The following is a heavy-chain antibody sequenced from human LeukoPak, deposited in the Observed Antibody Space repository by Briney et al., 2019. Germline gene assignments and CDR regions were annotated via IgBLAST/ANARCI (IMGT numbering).Heavy chain of an antibody. CDR3: ARDGSYYDFWSGYCRFDY. Sequence: PGGSLRLSCAASGFTFSSYWMHWVRQAPGKGLVWVSRINTDGSSTSYADSVKGRFTISRDNAKNTLYLQMNSLRAEDTAVYYCARDGSYYDFWSGYCRFDYWGQGTLVTVSS. CDR1: GFTFSSYW. V-gene: IGHV3-74*01. J-gene: IGHJ4*02. CDR2: INTDGSST. D-gene: IGHD3-3*01.